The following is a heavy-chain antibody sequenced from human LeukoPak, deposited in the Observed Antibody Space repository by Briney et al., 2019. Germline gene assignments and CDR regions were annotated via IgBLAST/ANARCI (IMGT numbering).Heavy chain of an antibody. D-gene: IGHD6-13*01. CDR2: IGNSGGST. CDR3: ARVPVAAAGQGIDY. Sequence: YPGGSLRLSCTVSGFTVSSNSMSWVRQAPGKGLEWVSTIGNSGGSTYYADSVKGRFTISRDNDENTLYLQMNSLRAEDTAVYYCARVPVAAAGQGIDYWGQGTLVTVSS. CDR1: GFTVSSNS. J-gene: IGHJ4*02. V-gene: IGHV3-53*01.